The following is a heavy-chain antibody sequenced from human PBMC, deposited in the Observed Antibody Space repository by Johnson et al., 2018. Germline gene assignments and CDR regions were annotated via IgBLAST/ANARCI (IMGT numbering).Heavy chain of an antibody. D-gene: IGHD1-26*01. V-gene: IGHV3-74*03. CDR2: IKSDGRTT. CDR1: GFTLSSYW. CDR3: ARVEGSYYGDDAFDI. J-gene: IGHJ3*02. Sequence: VQLVESGGGLVQPGGSLRLSCVASGFTLSSYWMHWVRQAPGKGLVWVSRIKSDGRTTTYADFVKGRFTISRDNANNTLYLEMNSLRVEDTAVYYCARVEGSYYGDDAFDIWGQGTLVTVSS.